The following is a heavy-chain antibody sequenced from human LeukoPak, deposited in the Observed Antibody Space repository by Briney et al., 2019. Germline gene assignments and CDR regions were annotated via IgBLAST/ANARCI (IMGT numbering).Heavy chain of an antibody. J-gene: IGHJ4*02. CDR1: GFTFSSYT. Sequence: GGSLRLSCAASGFTFSSYTMNWVRQAPGRGLEWVSSISRTGSYIYYADSVKGRFTISRDNAQNSLYLQMNSLRVEDTAVYYCARVLETDCRGGSCYSGLDYWGQGTLVTVSS. V-gene: IGHV3-21*01. D-gene: IGHD2-15*01. CDR2: ISRTGSYI. CDR3: ARVLETDCRGGSCYSGLDY.